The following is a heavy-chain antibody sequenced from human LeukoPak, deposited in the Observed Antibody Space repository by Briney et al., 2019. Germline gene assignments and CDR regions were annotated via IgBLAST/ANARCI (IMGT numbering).Heavy chain of an antibody. J-gene: IGHJ4*02. CDR2: ISYDGSNK. CDR3: AKTYYDSSGYRGDLEY. CDR1: GFTFSSYA. D-gene: IGHD3-22*01. Sequence: GGSLRLSCAASGFTFSSYAMHWVRQAPGKGLEWVAVISYDGSNKYYADSVKGRFTISRDNSKNTLYLQMNSLRAEDTAVYYCAKTYYDSSGYRGDLEYWGQGTLVTVSS. V-gene: IGHV3-30*04.